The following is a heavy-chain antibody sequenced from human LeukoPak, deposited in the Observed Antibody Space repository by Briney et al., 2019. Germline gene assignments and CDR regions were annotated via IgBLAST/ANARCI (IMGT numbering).Heavy chain of an antibody. Sequence: GGSLRLSCAASGFTFSSYAMHWVRQAPGKGLEWVAVISYDGSNKYYADSVKGRFTISRDNSKNTLYLQMNSLKTEDTAVYYCTTDGSYYYGSGIDYWGQGTLVTVSS. CDR1: GFTFSSYA. D-gene: IGHD3-10*01. V-gene: IGHV3-30*04. CDR2: ISYDGSNK. CDR3: TTDGSYYYGSGIDY. J-gene: IGHJ4*02.